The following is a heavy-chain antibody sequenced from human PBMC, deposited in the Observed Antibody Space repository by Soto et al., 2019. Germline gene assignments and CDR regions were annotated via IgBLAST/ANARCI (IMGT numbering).Heavy chain of an antibody. J-gene: IGHJ6*03. D-gene: IGHD3-10*01. CDR1: GITFSSHA. V-gene: IGHV3-23*01. CDR2: ISGSGGST. Sequence: EVQLLESGGGLVQPGGSLRLSCAASGITFSSHAMSWVRQAPGKGLEWVSAISGSGGSTYYADSVKGRFTISRDNSKNTLYLQMNSLRAEDTAVYYCAKIPGGVVYYYYFMDVWGKGTTVTVFS. CDR3: AKIPGGVVYYYYFMDV.